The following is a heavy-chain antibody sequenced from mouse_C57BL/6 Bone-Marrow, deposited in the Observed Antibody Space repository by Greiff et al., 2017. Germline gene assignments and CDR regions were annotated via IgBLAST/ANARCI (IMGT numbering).Heavy chain of an antibody. J-gene: IGHJ4*01. CDR1: GYTFTGYW. V-gene: IGHV1-9*01. CDR3: ARAHNYYYGRSYVYYVMDY. D-gene: IGHD1-1*01. CDR2: ILPGSGST. Sequence: VQLVESGAELMKPGASVKLSCKATGYTFTGYWIEWVKQRPGPGLEWIGEILPGSGSTNYNEKFKGKATFTADTSSNTAYMQLSSLTTEDSASFCGARAHNYYYGRSYVYYVMDYWGQGTSVTVSS.